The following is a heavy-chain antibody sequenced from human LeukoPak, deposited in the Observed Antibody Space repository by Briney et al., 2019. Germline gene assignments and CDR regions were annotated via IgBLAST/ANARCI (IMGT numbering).Heavy chain of an antibody. V-gene: IGHV3-30-3*01. J-gene: IGHJ4*02. CDR1: GFTFSNYD. CDR2: ISYDGSNK. D-gene: IGHD4-17*01. Sequence: PGGSLRLSCAASGFTFSNYDMHWVRQAPGKGLEWVAVISYDGSNKYYADSVKGRFTISRDNSKNTLYLQMNSLRAEDTAVYYCARDGIFDYGDYVGYFDYWGQGTLVTVSS. CDR3: ARDGIFDYGDYVGYFDY.